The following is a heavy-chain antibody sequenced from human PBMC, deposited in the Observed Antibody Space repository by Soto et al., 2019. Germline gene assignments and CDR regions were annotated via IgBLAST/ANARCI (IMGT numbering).Heavy chain of an antibody. J-gene: IGHJ4*02. CDR1: GFTFSSYW. CDR3: ARRGAVAGLHY. Sequence: EVQLVESGGGLVQPGGSLRVSCAASGFTFSSYWMHWVRQAPGKGLVWVSRINSDGSSTSDADSVKGRFTISRDNAKNTLYLHRNSLRAEDTAIYYCARRGAVAGLHYGGQGTLVTVSS. D-gene: IGHD6-19*01. V-gene: IGHV3-74*01. CDR2: INSDGSST.